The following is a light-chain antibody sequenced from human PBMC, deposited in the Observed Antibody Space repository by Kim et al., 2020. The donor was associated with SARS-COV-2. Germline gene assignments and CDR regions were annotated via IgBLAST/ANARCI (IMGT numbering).Light chain of an antibody. J-gene: IGKJ2*01. CDR3: QQYDSLSS. Sequence: LSASAGDSVTIACRASQSIRIWLAWYQQKPGKAPQLLIHEASILEDGVPSRFSGSGYGTDFTLTISGLQPDDSATYYCQQYDSLSSFGQGTKLEI. CDR1: QSIRIW. V-gene: IGKV1-5*01. CDR2: EAS.